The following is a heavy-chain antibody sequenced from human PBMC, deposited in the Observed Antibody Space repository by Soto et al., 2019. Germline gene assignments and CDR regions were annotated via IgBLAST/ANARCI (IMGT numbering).Heavy chain of an antibody. CDR2: ISSSSYI. Sequence: PGGSLRLSCAASGFTFSSYSMNWVRQAPGKGLEWVSSISSSSYIYYADSVKGRFTISRDNAKNSLYLQMNSLRAEDTAVYYCARDWGIEARPGYYGMDVWGQGTTVTVSS. V-gene: IGHV3-21*01. CDR1: GFTFSSYS. D-gene: IGHD6-6*01. J-gene: IGHJ6*02. CDR3: ARDWGIEARPGYYGMDV.